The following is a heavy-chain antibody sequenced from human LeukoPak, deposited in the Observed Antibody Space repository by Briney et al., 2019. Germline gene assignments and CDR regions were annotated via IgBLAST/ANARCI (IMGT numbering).Heavy chain of an antibody. CDR1: GGSXXSGXYY. V-gene: IGHV4-31*03. Sequence: TXXXXGGSXXSGXYYWSWIRQHPGKGXXWIGYIYYSGSTYYNPSLKSRVTISVDTSKNQFSLKLSSVTAADTAVYYCARARRGGIFFDYWGQGTLVTVSS. D-gene: IGHD6-13*01. CDR3: ARARRGGIFFDY. CDR2: IYYSGST. J-gene: IGHJ4*02.